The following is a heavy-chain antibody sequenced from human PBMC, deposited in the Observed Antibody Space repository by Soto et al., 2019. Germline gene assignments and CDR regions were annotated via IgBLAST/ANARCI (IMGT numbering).Heavy chain of an antibody. V-gene: IGHV4-34*01. CDR2: INRSGST. J-gene: IGHJ4*02. Sequence: SETLSLTCDVYGGSFSGYYWSWIRQPPGKGLEWIGEINRSGSTNYNPSLKSRVTISVDTSKNQFSLKLNSVTGADTAVYYCASVGDYFGSRTFRTPDFWGQGTLVTVSS. D-gene: IGHD3-10*01. CDR3: ASVGDYFGSRTFRTPDF. CDR1: GGSFSGYY.